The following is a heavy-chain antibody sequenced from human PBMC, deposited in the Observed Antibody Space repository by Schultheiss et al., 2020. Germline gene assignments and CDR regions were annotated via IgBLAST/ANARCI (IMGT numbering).Heavy chain of an antibody. CDR2: IYYSGST. D-gene: IGHD2-2*01. CDR3: ARVASSAYDY. J-gene: IGHJ4*02. Sequence: GSLRLSCAASGFTFSSYWMSWIRQPPGKGLEWIGYIYYSGSTDYNPSLKSRITISVEMSKSQFSLKLNSVTPEDTAVYYCARVASSAYDYWGQGTLVTVSS. CDR1: GFTFSSYW. V-gene: IGHV4-59*12.